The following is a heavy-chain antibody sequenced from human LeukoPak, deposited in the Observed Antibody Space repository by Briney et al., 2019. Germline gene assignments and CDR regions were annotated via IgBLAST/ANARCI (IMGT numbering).Heavy chain of an antibody. J-gene: IGHJ6*03. V-gene: IGHV4-59*01. CDR3: ARGVGYCSGGSCYPAYYSYYYMDV. D-gene: IGHD2-15*01. CDR2: IYYSGST. CDR1: GGSISSYY. Sequence: PSETLSLTCTVSGGSISSYYWSWIRQPPGKGLEWIGYIYYSGSTNYNPSLKSRVTISVETSKNQFSLKLSSVTAADTAVYYCARGVGYCSGGSCYPAYYSYYYMDVWGKGTTVTVSS.